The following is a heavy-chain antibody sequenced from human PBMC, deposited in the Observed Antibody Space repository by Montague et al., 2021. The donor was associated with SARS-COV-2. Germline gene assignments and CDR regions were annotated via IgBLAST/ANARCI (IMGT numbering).Heavy chain of an antibody. D-gene: IGHD2-21*02. CDR1: GGSFSGYY. Sequence: TLSLTCAVYGGSFSGYYWSWIRQPPGKGLEWIGEINHSGSTNYNPSLKSRVTISVDTSKNQFSLKLSSVTAADTAVYYCARGLIVVVTAIPWYFDLWGRGTLVTVSS. V-gene: IGHV4-34*01. CDR3: ARGLIVVVTAIPWYFDL. J-gene: IGHJ2*01. CDR2: INHSGST.